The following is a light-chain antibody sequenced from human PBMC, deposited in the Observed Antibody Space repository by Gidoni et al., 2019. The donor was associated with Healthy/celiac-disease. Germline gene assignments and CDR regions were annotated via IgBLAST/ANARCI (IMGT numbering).Light chain of an antibody. J-gene: IGKJ4*01. V-gene: IGKV3-15*01. CDR2: DAS. Sequence: EIVITQSPATLSVSPGERATLSCRASQSVSSNLARYQQKPGQAPRLLIYDASTRATGIPARFSGSGSGTEFTLTISSLQSEDFAVYYCQQYNNWPLFGGGTKVEIK. CDR3: QQYNNWPL. CDR1: QSVSSN.